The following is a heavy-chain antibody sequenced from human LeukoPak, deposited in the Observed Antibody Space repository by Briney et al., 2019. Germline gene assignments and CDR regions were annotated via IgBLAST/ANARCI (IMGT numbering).Heavy chain of an antibody. V-gene: IGHV3-30-3*01. J-gene: IGHJ4*02. Sequence: PGRSLRLSCAASGFTFSSYAMHWVRQAPGKGLEWVAVISYDGSIKYYADSVKGRFTISRDNSKNTLYLQMNSLRAEDTAVYYCAVNMATSFDYWGQGTLVTVSS. CDR1: GFTFSSYA. D-gene: IGHD5-24*01. CDR3: AVNMATSFDY. CDR2: ISYDGSIK.